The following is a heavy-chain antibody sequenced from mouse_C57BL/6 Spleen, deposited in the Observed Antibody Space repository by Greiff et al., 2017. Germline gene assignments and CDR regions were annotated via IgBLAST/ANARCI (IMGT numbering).Heavy chain of an antibody. J-gene: IGHJ3*01. CDR1: GFTFSSYA. D-gene: IGHD2-1*01. Sequence: EVKLVESGGGLVKPGGSLKLSCAASGFTFSSYAMSWVRQTPEKRLEWVATISDGGSYTYYPDNVKGRFTISRDNAKNNLYLQMSHLKSEDTAMYYCARNYGNYPFAYWGQGTLVTVSA. CDR2: ISDGGSYT. CDR3: ARNYGNYPFAY. V-gene: IGHV5-4*03.